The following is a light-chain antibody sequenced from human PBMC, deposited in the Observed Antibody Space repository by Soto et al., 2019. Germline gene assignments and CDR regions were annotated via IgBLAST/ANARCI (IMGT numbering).Light chain of an antibody. CDR2: WAS. J-gene: IGKJ1*01. CDR3: QQYFKSPWT. CDR1: QTVLANSNNMNY. V-gene: IGKV4-1*01. Sequence: DIVMTQSPDSLAVSLGERATINCKSSQTVLANSNNMNYLAWYQQKPGQPPKLVIYWASTRESGVPERFSGSGSGTYFTLTISRLQPEDVAVYYCQQYFKSPWTFGQGTKVEIK.